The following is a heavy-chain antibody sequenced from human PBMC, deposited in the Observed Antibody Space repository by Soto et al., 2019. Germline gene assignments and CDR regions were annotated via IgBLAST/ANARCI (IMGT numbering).Heavy chain of an antibody. CDR2: ISTYNSNA. CDR1: GYTFTTSG. V-gene: IGHV1-18*01. Sequence: QVQLVHSGAEVKKPGASVKVSCKASGYTFTTSGIAWVRQAPGQGLEWMGWISTYNSNATYAQKLQDRVTMTTDTSTTTAYLEVRNLRSDDTAVYYCERDGYCDYWGQGTLVTVSS. J-gene: IGHJ4*02. CDR3: ERDGYCDY.